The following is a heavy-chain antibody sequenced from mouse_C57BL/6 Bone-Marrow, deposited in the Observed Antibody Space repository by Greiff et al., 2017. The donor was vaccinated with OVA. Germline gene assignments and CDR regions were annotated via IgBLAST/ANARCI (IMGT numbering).Heavy chain of an antibody. V-gene: IGHV14-2*01. CDR1: GFNIKDYY. Sequence: VQLQQSGAELVKPGASVKLSCTASGFNIKDYYMHWVKQRPEQGLEWIGRIDPEDGETKYAPKFQGKATITADTSSNTDYLQLSSLTSEDTAVYYGARSHSNFYYYAMDYGGQGTSVTVSS. CDR3: ARSHSNFYYYAMDY. CDR2: IDPEDGET. D-gene: IGHD2-5*01. J-gene: IGHJ4*01.